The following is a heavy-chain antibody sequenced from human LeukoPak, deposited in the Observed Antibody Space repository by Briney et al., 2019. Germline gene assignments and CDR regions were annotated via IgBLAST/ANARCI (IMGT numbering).Heavy chain of an antibody. CDR2: TTDSGAST. Sequence: PGGSLRLSCAASGFSFWSYGMSWVRQAPGKGLEWVSTTTDSGASTWYADSVKGRFTISRNNSKNTLQLQMNSLRAEGTAVYYCARGDVVMTGHYFDYWGQGILVTVSS. J-gene: IGHJ4*02. D-gene: IGHD2-21*02. V-gene: IGHV3-23*01. CDR1: GFSFWSYG. CDR3: ARGDVVMTGHYFDY.